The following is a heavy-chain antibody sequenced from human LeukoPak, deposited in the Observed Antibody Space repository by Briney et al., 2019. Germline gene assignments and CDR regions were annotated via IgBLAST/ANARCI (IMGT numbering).Heavy chain of an antibody. Sequence: ASVKVSCKASGYTSTGYYMHWVRQAPGQGLEWMGWINPNSSGTNYAQKFQGRVTMTRDTSISTAYMELSRLRSDDTAVYYCARDVRGSYYYYYYMDVWGKGTTVTVSS. V-gene: IGHV1-2*02. D-gene: IGHD1-26*01. CDR1: GYTSTGYY. CDR3: ARDVRGSYYYYYYMDV. J-gene: IGHJ6*03. CDR2: INPNSSGT.